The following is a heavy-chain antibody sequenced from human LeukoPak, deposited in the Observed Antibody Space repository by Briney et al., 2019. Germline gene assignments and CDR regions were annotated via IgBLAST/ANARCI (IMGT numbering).Heavy chain of an antibody. CDR2: IIPIFGTA. V-gene: IGHV1-69*01. CDR1: GGTFSSYA. Sequence: SVKVSCKASGGTFSSYAISWVRQAPGQGLEWMGGIIPIFGTANYAQKFQGRATITADESTSTAYMELSSLRSEDTAVYYCARSRGDGYKLDYWGQGTLVTVSS. D-gene: IGHD5-24*01. CDR3: ARSRGDGYKLDY. J-gene: IGHJ4*02.